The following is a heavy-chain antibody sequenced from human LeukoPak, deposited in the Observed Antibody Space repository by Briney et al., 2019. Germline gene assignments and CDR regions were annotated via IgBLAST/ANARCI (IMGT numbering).Heavy chain of an antibody. CDR3: ARGGVTIASD. CDR1: GFTFSSYA. Sequence: GGSLRLSCAASGFTFSSYAMHWVRQAPGKGLEWVAVISYDGSNKYYADSAKGRFTISRDNSKNTLYLQMNSLRAEDTAVYYCARGGVTIASDWGQGTLVTVSS. J-gene: IGHJ4*02. D-gene: IGHD6-25*01. CDR2: ISYDGSNK. V-gene: IGHV3-30-3*01.